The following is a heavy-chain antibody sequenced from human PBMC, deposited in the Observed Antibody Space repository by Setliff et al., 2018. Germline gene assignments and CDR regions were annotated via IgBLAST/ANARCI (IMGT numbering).Heavy chain of an antibody. CDR3: ACPDILTGLSDY. D-gene: IGHD3-9*01. J-gene: IGHJ4*02. CDR2: ISSSGSTI. V-gene: IGHV3-48*03. CDR1: GFTFSSYE. Sequence: GGSLRLSCAASGFTFSSYEMNWVRQATGKGLEWVSYISSSGSTIFYADSVKGRFTISRDNAKKSLYLQMNSLRAEDTAVYYCACPDILTGLSDYWGQGTLVTVSS.